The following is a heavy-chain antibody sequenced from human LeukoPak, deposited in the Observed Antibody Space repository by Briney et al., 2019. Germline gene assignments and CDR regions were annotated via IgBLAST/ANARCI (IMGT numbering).Heavy chain of an antibody. CDR3: AKDVTLTDAPRYFDY. Sequence: GGSLRLSCAASGFTFITNAMSWVRQAPGKGLEWVSGISGSGGTTRYADSVRGRFTISRDTSRNTLYLQMDSLRAEDTAVYYCAKDVTLTDAPRYFDYWGQGTLVTVSS. D-gene: IGHD7-27*01. CDR2: ISGSGGTT. CDR1: GFTFITNA. V-gene: IGHV3-23*01. J-gene: IGHJ4*02.